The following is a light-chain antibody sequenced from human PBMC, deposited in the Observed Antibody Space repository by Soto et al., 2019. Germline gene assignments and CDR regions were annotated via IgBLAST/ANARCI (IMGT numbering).Light chain of an antibody. CDR3: SSYTSSSPWV. J-gene: IGLJ3*02. CDR1: SSDVGGYNY. CDR2: DVS. Sequence: ALTQPASVSGSPGQSITISCTGTSSDVGGYNYVSWYQQHPGKDPKLMIYDVSNRPSGVSTRCSGSKSGNTASLTISGLQAEDEADYYCSSYTSSSPWVFGGGTKLTVL. V-gene: IGLV2-14*01.